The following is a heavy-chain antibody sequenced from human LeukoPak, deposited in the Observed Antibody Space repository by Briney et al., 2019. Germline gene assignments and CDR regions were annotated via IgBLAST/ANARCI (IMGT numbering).Heavy chain of an antibody. J-gene: IGHJ4*02. CDR1: GFTFSSYA. Sequence: GGSLRLSCAASGFTFSSYAMHWVRQAPGKGLEWVAVISYDGSNKYYADSVKGRFTISRDNSKNTLYLQMNSLRAEDTAVYYCARRVGIAAAGNFDYWGQGTLVTVSS. CDR2: ISYDGSNK. D-gene: IGHD6-13*01. V-gene: IGHV3-30-3*01. CDR3: ARRVGIAAAGNFDY.